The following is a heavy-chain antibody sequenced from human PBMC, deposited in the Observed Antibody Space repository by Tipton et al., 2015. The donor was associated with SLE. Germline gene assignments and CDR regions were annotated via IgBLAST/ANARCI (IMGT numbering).Heavy chain of an antibody. CDR2: IWFDGSKR. Sequence: SLRLSCVASGFSLSRYSIHWVRQAPGEGLEWVAMIWFDGSKRYYADSVMGRFTISRDNSKSTLYLQMNSLGDEDTAIYYCAAVRGTNWGSYYFDNWGQGTRVTVSS. CDR1: GFSLSRYS. D-gene: IGHD7-27*01. CDR3: AAVRGTNWGSYYFDN. J-gene: IGHJ4*02. V-gene: IGHV3-33*08.